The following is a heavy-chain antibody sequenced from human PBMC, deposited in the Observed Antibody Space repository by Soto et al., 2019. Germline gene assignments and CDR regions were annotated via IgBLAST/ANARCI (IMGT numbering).Heavy chain of an antibody. CDR2: IIPIFGTA. V-gene: IGHV1-69*13. Sequence: ASVKVSCKASGGTFSSYAISWVRQAPGQGLEWMGGIIPIFGTANYAQKFQGRVTITADESTSTAYMELSSLRSEDTAVYYCARVQGTYSSGPPYYYYYGMDVWGQGTTVTVSS. CDR1: GGTFSSYA. J-gene: IGHJ6*02. CDR3: ARVQGTYSSGPPYYYYYGMDV. D-gene: IGHD6-19*01.